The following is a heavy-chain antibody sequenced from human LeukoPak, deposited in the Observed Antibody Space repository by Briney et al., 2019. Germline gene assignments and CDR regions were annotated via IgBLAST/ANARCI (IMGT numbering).Heavy chain of an antibody. V-gene: IGHV3-30*02. J-gene: IGHJ4*02. CDR2: IRYDGSNK. CDR1: GFTFSSYG. CDR3: AKGIWEATYFDY. Sequence: GGSLRLSCAASGFTFSSYGMHWVRQAPGKGLEWVAFIRYDGSNKYYAYSVKVRFTISRDNSKNTLYLQMNSLRAEDTAVYYCAKGIWEATYFDYWGQGTLVTVPS. D-gene: IGHD1-26*01.